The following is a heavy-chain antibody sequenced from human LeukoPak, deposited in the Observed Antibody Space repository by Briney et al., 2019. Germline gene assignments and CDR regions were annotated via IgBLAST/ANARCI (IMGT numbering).Heavy chain of an antibody. CDR2: INPNSGGT. Sequence: ASVKVSCKASGYTFTGYYMHWVRQAPGQGLEWMGWINPNSGGTNYAQKLQGRVTMTTDTSTSTAYMELRSLRSDDTAVYYCARAGLGYCSSTSCRPRDFDYWGQGTLVTVSS. V-gene: IGHV1-2*02. J-gene: IGHJ4*02. D-gene: IGHD2-2*01. CDR1: GYTFTGYY. CDR3: ARAGLGYCSSTSCRPRDFDY.